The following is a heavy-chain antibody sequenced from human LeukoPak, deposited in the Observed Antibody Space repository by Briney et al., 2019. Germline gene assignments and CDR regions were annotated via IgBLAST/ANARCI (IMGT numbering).Heavy chain of an antibody. CDR1: GFPFSIYW. J-gene: IGHJ4*02. V-gene: IGHV3-7*01. Sequence: GGFPRLSCVAAGFPFSIYWMWLVPPAPGEGVELGANVKQEGSEKYYVDSVKGRFTISRDNAKNSPYLQMNSLRAEDTAVYYCARDSRRYYYDSSGYPGDFGYWGQGTLVTVSS. CDR3: ARDSRRYYYDSSGYPGDFGY. D-gene: IGHD3-22*01. CDR2: VKQEGSEK.